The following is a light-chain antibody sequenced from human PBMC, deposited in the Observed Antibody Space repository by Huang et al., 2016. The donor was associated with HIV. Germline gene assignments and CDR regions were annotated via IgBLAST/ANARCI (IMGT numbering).Light chain of an antibody. V-gene: IGKV3-11*01. CDR1: QTISSS. CDR2: DTS. CDR3: HHLAGWPL. Sequence: EVVLTQSPATLSLSPGERATLSCRASQTISSSLAWYQHKPGQPPRLLIDDTSKRATGIPAMFSGSGSGTDFTLTVGSLEAEDFAVYYCHHLAGWPLFGGGTMVEIK. J-gene: IGKJ4*02.